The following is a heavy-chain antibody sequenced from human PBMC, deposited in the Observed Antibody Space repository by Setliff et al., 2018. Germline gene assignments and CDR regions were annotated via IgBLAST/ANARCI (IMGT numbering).Heavy chain of an antibody. CDR3: ARHVYGSGSYYNWFDP. D-gene: IGHD3-10*01. Sequence: PSETLSLTCAVSGYSISSGYYWGWIRQPPGKGLEWIGSIYRSGSTYYNPSLKSRVTISVDTSKNQFSLKLSSVTAADTAVYYCARHVYGSGSYYNWFDPWGQGTLVTVSS. J-gene: IGHJ5*02. V-gene: IGHV4-38-2*01. CDR1: GYSISSGYY. CDR2: IYRSGST.